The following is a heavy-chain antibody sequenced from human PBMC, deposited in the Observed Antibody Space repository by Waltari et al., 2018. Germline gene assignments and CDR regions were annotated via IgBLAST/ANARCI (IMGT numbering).Heavy chain of an antibody. CDR3: AKRHSGEFDY. Sequence: EVQLLESGGGLVQPGGSLSLSCSPSGFTFSVYAMSGVRQVPGKGLEWVSAISGSGGSTYYADSVKGRFTISRDNSKNTLYLQMNSLRAEDTAVYYCAKRHSGEFDYWGQGTLVTVSS. D-gene: IGHD1-26*01. CDR2: ISGSGGST. V-gene: IGHV3-23*01. J-gene: IGHJ4*02. CDR1: GFTFSVYA.